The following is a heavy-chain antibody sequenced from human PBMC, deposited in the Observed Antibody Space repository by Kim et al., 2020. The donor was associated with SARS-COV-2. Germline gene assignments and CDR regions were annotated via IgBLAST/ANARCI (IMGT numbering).Heavy chain of an antibody. CDR1: GYTFDIYG. Sequence: ASVKVSCKASGYTFDIYGITWVRQAPGQGLEWMGWISVYNGNTNSAQKFQGRVSMTTDKSTSTAYMELRSLRSDDTAVYFCARGRGRKIAAGDAFDIWGQGTMVSVSS. D-gene: IGHD6-13*01. CDR3: ARGRGRKIAAGDAFDI. CDR2: ISVYNGNT. J-gene: IGHJ3*02. V-gene: IGHV1-18*01.